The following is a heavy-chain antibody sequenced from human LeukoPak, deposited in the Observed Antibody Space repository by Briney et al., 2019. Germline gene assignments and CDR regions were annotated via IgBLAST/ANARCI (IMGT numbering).Heavy chain of an antibody. CDR3: SRRRPYCDSSVSDDAFDI. CDR1: GGSISSYY. V-gene: IGHV4-34*01. Sequence: SETLSLTCTVSGGSISSYYWSWIRQPPGKGLEWIGEINHSGSTNYNPSLKSRVTISVDTSKNQFSLKLSSVTAADTAVYYCSRRRPYCDSSVSDDAFDIWGQGTMVTVSS. CDR2: INHSGST. J-gene: IGHJ3*02. D-gene: IGHD3-22*01.